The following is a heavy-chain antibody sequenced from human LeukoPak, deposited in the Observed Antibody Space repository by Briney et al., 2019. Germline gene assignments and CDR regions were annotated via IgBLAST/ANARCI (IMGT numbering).Heavy chain of an antibody. CDR2: IYSGGST. D-gene: IGHD3-22*01. CDR3: ARESHGSSGYSSPFDY. J-gene: IGHJ4*02. CDR1: GFTVSSNY. Sequence: PGGSLRLSCAASGFTVSSNYMSWVRQAPGKGLEWASVIYSGGSTYYADSVKGRFTISRDNSKNTLYLQMNSLRAEDTAVYYCARESHGSSGYSSPFDYWGQGTLVTVSS. V-gene: IGHV3-66*01.